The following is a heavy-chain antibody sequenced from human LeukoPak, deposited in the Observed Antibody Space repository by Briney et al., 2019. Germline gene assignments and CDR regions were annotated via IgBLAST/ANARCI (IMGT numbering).Heavy chain of an antibody. J-gene: IGHJ6*02. D-gene: IGHD6-13*01. V-gene: IGHV3-23*01. CDR3: AKKGRAAAGPDYGMDV. CDR2: IGGGVST. CDR1: GFTFSSYV. Sequence: GGSLRLSCAASGFTFSSYVMSWVRQAPGKGLEWVSAIGGGVSTYYTDSVKGRFTISRDNSKNTLYLQMNSLRAEDTAVYYCAKKGRAAAGPDYGMDVWGQGTTVTVSS.